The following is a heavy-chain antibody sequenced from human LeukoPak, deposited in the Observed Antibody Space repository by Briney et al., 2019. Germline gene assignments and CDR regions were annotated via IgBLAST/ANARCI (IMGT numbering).Heavy chain of an antibody. CDR2: IYTSGST. CDR3: ARDRPGFGDFWSGHNWFDP. Sequence: SETLSLTCTVSGGSISSYYWSWIRQPAGKGLEWIGRIYTSGSTNYNPSLKSRVTMSVDTSKNQFPLKLSSVTAADTAVYYCARDRPGFGDFWSGHNWFDPWGQGTLVTVSS. V-gene: IGHV4-4*07. J-gene: IGHJ5*02. D-gene: IGHD3-3*01. CDR1: GGSISSYY.